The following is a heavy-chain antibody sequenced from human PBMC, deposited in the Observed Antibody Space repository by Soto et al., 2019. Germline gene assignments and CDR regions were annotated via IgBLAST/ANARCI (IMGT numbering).Heavy chain of an antibody. V-gene: IGHV3-48*03. Sequence: EVQLVESGGGLVQPGGSLILSCAASGFTFSTYHMNWVRQAPGKGLEWVSYIHSGGSRIYYADSVKGRFTTSRDNAKNSLYLQMNSLRAEDTAVYYCARDGSTVTTNYHYAMDVWGQGTTVTVSS. J-gene: IGHJ6*02. D-gene: IGHD4-17*01. CDR3: ARDGSTVTTNYHYAMDV. CDR1: GFTFSTYH. CDR2: IHSGGSRI.